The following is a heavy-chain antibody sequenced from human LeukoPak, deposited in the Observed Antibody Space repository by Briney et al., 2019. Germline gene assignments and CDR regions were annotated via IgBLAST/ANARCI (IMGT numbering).Heavy chain of an antibody. CDR1: GYTFTGHY. Sequence: ASVKVSCKASGYTFTGHYMHWVRQAPGQGLEWMGRIHPNSGDTIYAQIFQGRVTMTRDTSVSTAYMELSSLTSGDTAVYYCAKNLASWGQGTLDTVSS. CDR3: AKNLAS. D-gene: IGHD3-3*02. CDR2: IHPNSGDT. J-gene: IGHJ5*02. V-gene: IGHV1-2*06.